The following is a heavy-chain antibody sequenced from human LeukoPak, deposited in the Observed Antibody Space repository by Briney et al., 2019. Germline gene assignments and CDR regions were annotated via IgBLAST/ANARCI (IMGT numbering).Heavy chain of an antibody. CDR3: AAGHFAGVDY. CDR1: GFTFSSYG. J-gene: IGHJ4*02. Sequence: GGSLRLSCAASGFTFSSYGMHWVRQAPGKGLEWVAVVSQDGKNKYYVDSAKGRFTTSRDNSKNTVYLQMDSLRREDTAVYYCAAGHFAGVDYWGQGTLVTVSS. CDR2: VSQDGKNK. V-gene: IGHV3-30*03. D-gene: IGHD6-13*01.